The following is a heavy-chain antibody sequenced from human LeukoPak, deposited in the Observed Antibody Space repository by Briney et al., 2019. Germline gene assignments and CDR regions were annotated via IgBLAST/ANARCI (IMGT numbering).Heavy chain of an antibody. J-gene: IGHJ4*02. CDR1: GFTFDDYA. D-gene: IGHD4-17*01. V-gene: IGHV3-43D*03. Sequence: GGSLRLSCAASGFTFDDYAMHWVRQTPGKGLEWVSLITWGGGSAYYADSVKGRFTISRDNSKKSLYLQMNSLRPEDTALYYCAKDVDYGDYGGLFDYWGQGTLVTVPS. CDR3: AKDVDYGDYGGLFDY. CDR2: ITWGGGSA.